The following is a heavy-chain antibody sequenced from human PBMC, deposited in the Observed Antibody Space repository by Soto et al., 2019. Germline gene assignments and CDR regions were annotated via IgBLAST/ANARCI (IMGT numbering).Heavy chain of an antibody. V-gene: IGHV3-11*01. Sequence: QVQLVESGGGLVKPGGSLRLSCAASGFTFSDSYMSWIRQAPGKGLEWISYITFSGNTVYYADSLKGRFTIARDNAKISLYLQMNRLRVEDTAVYYCARVSWREKYGMDVWGQGTTVTVSS. CDR3: ARVSWREKYGMDV. CDR1: GFTFSDSY. J-gene: IGHJ6*02. CDR2: ITFSGNTV.